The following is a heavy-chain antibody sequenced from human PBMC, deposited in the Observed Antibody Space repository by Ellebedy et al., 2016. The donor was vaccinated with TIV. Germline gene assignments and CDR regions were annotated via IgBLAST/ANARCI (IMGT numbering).Heavy chain of an antibody. Sequence: GGSLRLSXAASGFTFSSYAMHWVRQAPGKGLEWVAVISYDGSNKYYADSVKGRFTISRDNSKNTLYLQMNSLRAEDTAVYYCARVRVSSGRRLADAFDIWGQGTMVTVSS. CDR2: ISYDGSNK. V-gene: IGHV3-30-3*01. CDR1: GFTFSSYA. J-gene: IGHJ3*02. CDR3: ARVRVSSGRRLADAFDI. D-gene: IGHD3-22*01.